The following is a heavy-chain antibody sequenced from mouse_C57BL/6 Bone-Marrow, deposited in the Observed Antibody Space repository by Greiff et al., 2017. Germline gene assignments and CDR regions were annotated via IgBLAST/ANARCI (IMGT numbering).Heavy chain of an antibody. CDR1: GFTFSSYA. V-gene: IGHV5-4*01. CDR3: ARDIYDGYYVGAMDY. Sequence: EVKLMESGGGLVKPGGSLKLSCAASGFTFSSYAMSWVRQTPEKRLEWVATISDGGSYTYYPDNVKGRFTISRDNAKNNLYLQMSQLKSEDTAMYYCARDIYDGYYVGAMDYWGQGTSVTVSS. J-gene: IGHJ4*01. D-gene: IGHD2-3*01. CDR2: ISDGGSYT.